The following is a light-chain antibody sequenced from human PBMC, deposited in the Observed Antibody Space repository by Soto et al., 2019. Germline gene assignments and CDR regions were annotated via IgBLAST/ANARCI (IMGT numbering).Light chain of an antibody. CDR3: QQRSNWWT. Sequence: EIVLTQSPGTLSLSPGETATLSCRASRSVSSNYLAWYQQRPGQAPRLLIYDASNRATGIPARFSGSGSGTDFTLTISSLEPEDFAVYYCQQRSNWWTFGQGTKVDIK. J-gene: IGKJ1*01. CDR2: DAS. V-gene: IGKV3D-20*02. CDR1: RSVSSNY.